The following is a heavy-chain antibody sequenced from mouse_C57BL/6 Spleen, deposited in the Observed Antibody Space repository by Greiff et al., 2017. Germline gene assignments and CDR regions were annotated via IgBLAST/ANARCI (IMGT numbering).Heavy chain of an antibody. CDR2: IWSGGST. CDR3: ASLTAQATMDY. Sequence: VKLVESGPGLVQPSQSLSITCTVSGFSLTSYGVHWVRQSPGKGLEWLGVIWSGGSTDYNAAFISRLSISKDNSKSQVFFKMNSLQADDTAIYYCASLTAQATMDYWGQGTSVTVSS. D-gene: IGHD3-2*02. J-gene: IGHJ4*01. CDR1: GFSLTSYG. V-gene: IGHV2-2*01.